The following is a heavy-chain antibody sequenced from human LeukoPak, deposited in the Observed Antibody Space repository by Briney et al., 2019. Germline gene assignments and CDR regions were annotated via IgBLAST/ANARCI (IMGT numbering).Heavy chain of an antibody. CDR1: GFTFDDYG. V-gene: IGHV3-20*04. D-gene: IGHD2-21*01. CDR3: ARDESGDNDAFDI. Sequence: GGSLRLSCAASGFTFDDYGMSWVRQVPGKGLEWVSGINWNGGSTGYADSVKGRFTISRGNAKNSLYLQMNSLRVEDTAVYYCARDESGDNDAFDIWGQGTMVTVSS. J-gene: IGHJ3*02. CDR2: INWNGGST.